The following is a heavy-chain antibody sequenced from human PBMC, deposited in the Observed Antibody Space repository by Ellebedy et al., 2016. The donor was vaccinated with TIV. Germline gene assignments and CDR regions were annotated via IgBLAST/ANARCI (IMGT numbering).Heavy chain of an antibody. J-gene: IGHJ4*02. D-gene: IGHD6-13*01. CDR1: GFTFSSYS. Sequence: GESLKISXAASGFTFSSYSMNWVRQAPGKGLEWVSYISSSSSTIYYADSVKGRFTISRDNAKNSLYLQMSSLRDEDTAVYYCARDRGAAADPFFDYWGQGTLVTVSS. CDR2: ISSSSSTI. CDR3: ARDRGAAADPFFDY. V-gene: IGHV3-48*02.